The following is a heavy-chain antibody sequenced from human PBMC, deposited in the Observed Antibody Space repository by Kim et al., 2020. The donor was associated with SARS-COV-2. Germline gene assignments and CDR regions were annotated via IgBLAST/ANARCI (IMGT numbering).Heavy chain of an antibody. D-gene: IGHD3-10*01. CDR3: AKGGAVIN. J-gene: IGHJ4*02. V-gene: IGHV3-23*01. CDR1: GLIVTNYA. CDR2: ISASTT. Sequence: GGSLRLSCAASGLIVTNYAMSWARQAPGKGLEWVSVISASTTYYADSVKGRFTISRDGSKNTLYLQMNSLRAEDTAVYYCAKGGAVINWGQGTLVTVSS.